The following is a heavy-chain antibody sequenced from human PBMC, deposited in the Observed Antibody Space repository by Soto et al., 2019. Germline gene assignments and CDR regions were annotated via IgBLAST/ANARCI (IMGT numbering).Heavy chain of an antibody. J-gene: IGHJ5*02. D-gene: IGHD3-3*01. CDR2: INAGNGNT. V-gene: IGHV1-3*01. CDR1: GYTFTNYA. CDR3: ASRITICARNWFDP. Sequence: ASVKVSCKASGYTFTNYAMQWVRQAPGQRLEWMGWINAGNGNTKYSQKFQGRVTITRDTSASTAYMELSSLRSEDTAVYYCASRITICARNWFDPCGQATLLTGS.